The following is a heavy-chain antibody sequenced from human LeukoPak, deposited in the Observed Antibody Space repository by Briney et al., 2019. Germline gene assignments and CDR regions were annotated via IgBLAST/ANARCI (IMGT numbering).Heavy chain of an antibody. CDR2: IYYSGST. D-gene: IGHD5-24*01. V-gene: IGHV4-59*01. CDR1: GGSISSYY. Sequence: SETLSLTCTVSGGSISSYYWSWIRQPPGKGLEWIGYIYYSGSTNYNPSLKSRVTISVDTSKNQFSLKLTSVTAADTAVHYCARDRDGNNWFDPWGQGTLVTVSS. CDR3: ARDRDGNNWFDP. J-gene: IGHJ5*02.